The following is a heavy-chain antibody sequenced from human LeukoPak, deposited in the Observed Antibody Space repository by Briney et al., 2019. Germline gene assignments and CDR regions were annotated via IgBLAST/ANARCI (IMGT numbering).Heavy chain of an antibody. V-gene: IGHV3-23*01. CDR1: GFTYSTFA. CDR3: ATYRQVLLPFES. J-gene: IGHJ4*02. Sequence: GGSLRLSCVASGFTYSTFAMIWVRQPPGKGLEWVSSIFPSGGEIHYADSVRGRFTISRDNSKSTLSLQMNSLRAEDTAIYYCATYRQVLLPFESWGQGTLVTVSS. CDR2: IFPSGGEI. D-gene: IGHD2-8*02.